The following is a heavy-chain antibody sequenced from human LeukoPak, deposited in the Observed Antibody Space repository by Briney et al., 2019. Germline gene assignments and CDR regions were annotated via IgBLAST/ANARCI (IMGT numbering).Heavy chain of an antibody. J-gene: IGHJ4*02. V-gene: IGHV3-21*01. Sequence: GGSLRLSCAPSGFTFRSDRMNWVRQAPGKGREWVSSISTISRYIYYADSVKGRFTVSRDNAKNSLYLQMNSIRAEDTAVYYCARGNSDYDHDYWGQGTLVTASS. CDR3: ARGNSDYDHDY. CDR1: GFTFRSDR. D-gene: IGHD5-12*01. CDR2: ISTISRYI.